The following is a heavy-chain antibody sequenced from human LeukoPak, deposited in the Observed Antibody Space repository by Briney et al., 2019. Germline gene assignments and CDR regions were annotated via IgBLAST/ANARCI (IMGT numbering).Heavy chain of an antibody. CDR1: GVTFSSYW. J-gene: IGHJ4*02. D-gene: IGHD3-22*01. V-gene: IGHV3-7*01. Sequence: GGTLRLSCAASGVTFSSYWMSWVRQAPGKGLEWVANIKQDGSEKYYVDSVKGRFTISRDNAKNSLYLQMNSLRAEDTAVYYCARDHDYYDSSGYFYYFDYWGQGTLVTVSS. CDR2: IKQDGSEK. CDR3: ARDHDYYDSSGYFYYFDY.